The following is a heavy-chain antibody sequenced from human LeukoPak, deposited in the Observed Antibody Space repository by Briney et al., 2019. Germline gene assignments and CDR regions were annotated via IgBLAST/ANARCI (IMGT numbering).Heavy chain of an antibody. CDR3: ALIPGGSWAFVF. CDR1: GGSISSYY. V-gene: IGHV4-59*01. Sequence: PSESLSLTCTVSGGSISSYYWSCIRQPPGKGREWIGYIYYSGSTNYNPSLKSPFNKSVDTSKNPFSLSLSSVPAAGPAIYLRALIPGGSWAFVFWGEGPLVTVSS. D-gene: IGHD6-13*01. J-gene: IGHJ4*02. CDR2: IYYSGST.